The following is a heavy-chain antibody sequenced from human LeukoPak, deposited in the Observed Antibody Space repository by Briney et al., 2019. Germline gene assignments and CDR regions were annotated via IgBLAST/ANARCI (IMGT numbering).Heavy chain of an antibody. D-gene: IGHD6-13*01. J-gene: IGHJ4*02. Sequence: ASVKVSCKASGYTFTSYGISWVRQAPGQGLEWMGWISPYSGNTNYAQTVQGRVTMTTDTSTSTAYMELRSLRSDDTAVYYCARGCGSSCVKGASPSDYWGQGTLVTVSS. CDR2: ISPYSGNT. V-gene: IGHV1-18*01. CDR3: ARGCGSSCVKGASPSDY. CDR1: GYTFTSYG.